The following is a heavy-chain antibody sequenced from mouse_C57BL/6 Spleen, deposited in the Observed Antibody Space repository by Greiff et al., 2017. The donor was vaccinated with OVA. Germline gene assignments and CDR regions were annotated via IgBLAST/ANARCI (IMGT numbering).Heavy chain of an antibody. Sequence: VQLKESGPELVKPGASVKISCKASGYSFTDYNMNWVKQSNGKSLEWIGVINPNYGTTSYNQKFKGKATLTVDQSSSTAYMQLNSLTSEDSAVYYCARSGLITTVVASMDYWGQGTSVTVSS. CDR2: INPNYGTT. D-gene: IGHD1-1*01. V-gene: IGHV1-39*01. CDR3: ARSGLITTVVASMDY. J-gene: IGHJ4*01. CDR1: GYSFTDYN.